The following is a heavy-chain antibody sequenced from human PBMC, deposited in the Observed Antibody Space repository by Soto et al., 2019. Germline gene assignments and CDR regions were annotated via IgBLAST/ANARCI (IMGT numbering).Heavy chain of an antibody. Sequence: PGGSLRLSCAASGFTFRNYGMNWVRQAPGKGLEWVSYIGIGSSTKYYADSVKGRFTISRDNAKNSLYLQMNSLRAEDTAVYYCARESFVYCSSTSCPPDYWGQGTLVTVSS. CDR3: ARESFVYCSSTSCPPDY. D-gene: IGHD2-2*01. CDR2: IGIGSSTK. V-gene: IGHV3-48*04. J-gene: IGHJ4*02. CDR1: GFTFRNYG.